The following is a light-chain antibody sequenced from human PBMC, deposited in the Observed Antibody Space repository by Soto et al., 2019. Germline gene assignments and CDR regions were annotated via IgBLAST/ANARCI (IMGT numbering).Light chain of an antibody. CDR3: MQGTHWPPYT. CDR2: KGS. CDR1: QSLVHSDGNTF. Sequence: DVVMPQSPLSLPVTLGQPASISCRSSQSLVHSDGNTFLNWFQQRPGQSPRRLLYKGSNRDSGVPDRFGGSGSGTDFTLKISRVEAADVGVYYCMQGTHWPPYTFGQGTKLEIK. V-gene: IGKV2-30*02. J-gene: IGKJ2*01.